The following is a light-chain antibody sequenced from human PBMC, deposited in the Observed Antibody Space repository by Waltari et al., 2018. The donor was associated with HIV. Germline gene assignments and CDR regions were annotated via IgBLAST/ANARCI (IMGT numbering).Light chain of an antibody. CDR1: QSLLYSSKNGNF. CDR2: SAS. J-gene: IGKJ1*01. Sequence: IVMTQSPHSLALSLGERATINCKSSQSLLYSSKNGNFLGWYQQKPGLAPQLLIYSASTRGSGVPDRFSGSGSGTDFTLTINRLQSGDVAVYFCQQYYTTPPTFGQGTRVEIK. CDR3: QQYYTTPPT. V-gene: IGKV4-1*01.